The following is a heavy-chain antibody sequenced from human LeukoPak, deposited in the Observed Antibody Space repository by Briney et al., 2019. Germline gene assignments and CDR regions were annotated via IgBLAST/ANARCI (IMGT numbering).Heavy chain of an antibody. CDR3: AKWIVRGLVIRNHFDY. Sequence: GGSLRLSFAASGFTLSSYAMTWVRQAPGKGLGWVSSITGGAGTTYYADSVKGRFTISRDSSKNTLYLQMNSLRAEDTAVYYCAKWIVRGLVIRNHFDYWGQGTLVTVSS. J-gene: IGHJ4*02. D-gene: IGHD3/OR15-3a*01. CDR1: GFTLSSYA. CDR2: ITGGAGTT. V-gene: IGHV3-23*01.